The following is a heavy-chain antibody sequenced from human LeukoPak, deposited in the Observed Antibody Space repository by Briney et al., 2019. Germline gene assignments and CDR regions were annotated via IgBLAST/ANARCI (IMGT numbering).Heavy chain of an antibody. V-gene: IGHV1-24*01. J-gene: IGHJ4*02. CDR3: ATDRRGYSYGSFRY. Sequence: ASVKVSCKVSGYTLTELSMHWVRQAPGKGLEWMGGFVPEDGETIYAQKFQGRVTMTEDTSTDTAYMELSSLRSEDTAVYYCATDRRGYSYGSFRYWGQGTLVTVSS. CDR1: GYTLTELS. D-gene: IGHD5-18*01. CDR2: FVPEDGET.